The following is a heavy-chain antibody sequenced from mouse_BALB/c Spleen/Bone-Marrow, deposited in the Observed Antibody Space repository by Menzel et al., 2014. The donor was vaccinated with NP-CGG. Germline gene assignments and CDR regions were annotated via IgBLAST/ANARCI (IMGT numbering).Heavy chain of an antibody. D-gene: IGHD2-4*01. Sequence: EVMLVESGGGLVQPGGSLRLSCATSGFTFTDYYMSWVRQPLGKALEWLGFIRNKANGYTTEYSAPVKGRFTISRDNSQSIPYLKKNTLIAEDSAAYYCARDYDSPFDYWGHGTLVTVSA. CDR1: GFTFTDYY. J-gene: IGHJ3*01. CDR2: IRNKANGYTT. V-gene: IGHV7-3*02. CDR3: ARDYDSPFDY.